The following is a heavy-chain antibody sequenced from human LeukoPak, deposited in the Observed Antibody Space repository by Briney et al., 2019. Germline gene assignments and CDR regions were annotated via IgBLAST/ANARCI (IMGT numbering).Heavy chain of an antibody. V-gene: IGHV3-30*18. CDR1: KFTFSSYG. CDR3: AKSRHPYNWNDGAFFDY. D-gene: IGHD1-20*01. CDR2: ISYDGSNK. Sequence: GGSLRLSCAASKFTFSSYGMHWVRQAPGKGLEWVAVISYDGSNKYYADSVRGRFTISRDNSKNTLYPHMNSLGPEDTAVYYCAKSRHPYNWNDGAFFDYWGQGTLVTVSS. J-gene: IGHJ4*02.